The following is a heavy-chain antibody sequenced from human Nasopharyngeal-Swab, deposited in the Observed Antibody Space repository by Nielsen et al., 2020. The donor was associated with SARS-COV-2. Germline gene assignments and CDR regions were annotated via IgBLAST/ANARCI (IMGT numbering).Heavy chain of an antibody. CDR2: IRYDGTDI. Sequence: VHQAPGKGLEWVAFIRYDGTDIYYGDSVRGRFTISRDNSKNTLYLQVNSLRAEDTAVYYCAKGRGDIVVVPAAIPEYFRHWGQGTLVTVSS. D-gene: IGHD2-2*01. J-gene: IGHJ1*01. V-gene: IGHV3-30*02. CDR3: AKGRGDIVVVPAAIPEYFRH.